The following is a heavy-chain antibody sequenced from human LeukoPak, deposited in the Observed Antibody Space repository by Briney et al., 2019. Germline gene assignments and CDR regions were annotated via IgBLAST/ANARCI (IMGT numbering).Heavy chain of an antibody. Sequence: SETLSLTCTVSGGSISSYYWSWIRQPPGKGLEWIGYIYYSGSTNYNPSLKSRVTISVDTSKNQFSLKLSSVTAADTAVYYCARGDTAMVAFQFDYWGQGTLVTVSS. V-gene: IGHV4-59*12. CDR3: ARGDTAMVAFQFDY. CDR1: GGSISSYY. CDR2: IYYSGST. J-gene: IGHJ4*02. D-gene: IGHD5-18*01.